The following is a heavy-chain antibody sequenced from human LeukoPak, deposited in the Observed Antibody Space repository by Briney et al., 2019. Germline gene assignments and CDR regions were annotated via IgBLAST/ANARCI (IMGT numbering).Heavy chain of an antibody. J-gene: IGHJ1*01. CDR2: IYYSGST. CDR1: GGSISSGGYY. D-gene: IGHD3-22*01. V-gene: IGHV4-31*03. CDR3: ARGEKSYDSSGYYREYFQH. Sequence: SETLSLTCTVSGGSISSGGYYWSWIRQHPGKGLEWIGYIYYSGSTYYNPSLKSRVTISVDTSKNQFSLKLSSVTAADTAVYYCARGEKSYDSSGYYREYFQHWGQGTLVTVSS.